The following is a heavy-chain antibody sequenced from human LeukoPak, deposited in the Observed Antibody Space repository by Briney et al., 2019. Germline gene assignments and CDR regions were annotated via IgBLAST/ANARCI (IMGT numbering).Heavy chain of an antibody. V-gene: IGHV3-23*01. CDR1: GFTFGDVV. J-gene: IGHJ4*02. CDR3: ARRTGGTKDY. D-gene: IGHD7-27*01. Sequence: LPGGSLRLSCVASGFTFGDVVMSWVRQAPGKGLEWVSAISYNGASTVYADSVKGRFAISRDNSKNTLYLQMNSLRAEDTAVYYCARRTGGTKDYWGQGTQVTVSS. CDR2: ISYNGAST.